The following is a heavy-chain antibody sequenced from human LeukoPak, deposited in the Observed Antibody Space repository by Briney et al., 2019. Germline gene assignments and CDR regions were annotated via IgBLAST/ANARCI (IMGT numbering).Heavy chain of an antibody. D-gene: IGHD6-13*01. CDR1: GGSISSYY. J-gene: IGHJ4*02. Sequence: PSETLSLTCTVSGGSISSYYWSWIRQPPGKGLEWIGYIYYSGSTNYNPSLKSRVTISVDTSKNQFSLKLSSVTAADTAVYYCAREHSSSWYVDYWGQGTLVTVSS. CDR3: AREHSSSWYVDY. V-gene: IGHV4-59*12. CDR2: IYYSGST.